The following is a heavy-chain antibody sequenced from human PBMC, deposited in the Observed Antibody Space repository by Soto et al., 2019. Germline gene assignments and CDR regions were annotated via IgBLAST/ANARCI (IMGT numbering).Heavy chain of an antibody. D-gene: IGHD5-12*01. J-gene: IGHJ4*02. CDR1: GGSISSDSSY. CDR3: ARDMVATAKIDY. CDR2: IFYSGAF. Sequence: TLSLTCTVSGGSISSDSSYWSWIRQRPGMGLEWIGYIFYSGAFYYTPSLRGRVMILADTSKNHFTLRLSSVTAADTAVYYCARDMVATAKIDYWAQRTLVTVSS. V-gene: IGHV4-31*03.